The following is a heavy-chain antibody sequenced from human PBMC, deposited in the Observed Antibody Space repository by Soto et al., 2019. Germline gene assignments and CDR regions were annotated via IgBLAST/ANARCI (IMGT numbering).Heavy chain of an antibody. Sequence: SVKVSCKASGGTFSSYTISWVRQAPGQGLEWMGRIIPILGIANYAQKFQGRVTITADKSTSTAYMELSSLRSEDTAVYYCASLPTDRGYASGYWGQGTLVTVS. V-gene: IGHV1-69*02. CDR3: ASLPTDRGYASGY. J-gene: IGHJ4*02. D-gene: IGHD5-12*01. CDR2: IIPILGIA. CDR1: GGTFSSYT.